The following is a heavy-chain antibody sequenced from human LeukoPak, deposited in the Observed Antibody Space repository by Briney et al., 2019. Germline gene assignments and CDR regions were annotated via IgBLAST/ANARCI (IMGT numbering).Heavy chain of an antibody. CDR3: ARLSRSGYYMDV. Sequence: SETLSLTASVYTRTVNYKPWGWNRQPAGNGREWIGRIYTSGSTNYNPSLKSRDTKSVDKSKKQFSLKLSSVTAADTAVYYCARLSRSGYYMDVWGKGTTVTVSS. D-gene: IGHD3-3*01. CDR1: TRTVNYKP. CDR2: IYTSGST. J-gene: IGHJ6*03. V-gene: IGHV4-59*10.